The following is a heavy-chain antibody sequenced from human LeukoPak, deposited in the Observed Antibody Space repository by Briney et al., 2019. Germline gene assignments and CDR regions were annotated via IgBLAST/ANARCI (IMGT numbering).Heavy chain of an antibody. CDR1: GFAFTNAW. CDR2: IKSKADGGTT. J-gene: IGHJ4*02. CDR3: TTASYDYYDSSGYSFGGF. D-gene: IGHD3-22*01. V-gene: IGHV3-15*01. Sequence: GSLRLSCAASGFAFTNAWMNWVRQAPGKGLEWVGRIKSKADGGTTTYAAPVRGRFTISRDDSKNMLYLQMISLKTEDTAVYYCTTASYDYYDSSGYSFGGFWGQGTLVTVSS.